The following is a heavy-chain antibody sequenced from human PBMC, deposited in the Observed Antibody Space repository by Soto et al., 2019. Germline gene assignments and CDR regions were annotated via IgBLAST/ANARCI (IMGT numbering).Heavy chain of an antibody. J-gene: IGHJ5*02. CDR3: ARYLGYCTGGSCYGWFDP. Sequence: QVTLKESGPVLVKPTETLTLTCTVSGFSLSNARMGVSWIRQPPGKALKWLAHIFSNDEKSYSTYLKSRLTISEDTSKSQVDLTMTNMDPVDTARYYCARYLGYCTGGSCYGWFDPWGQGPLVTASS. CDR1: GFSLSNARMG. V-gene: IGHV2-26*01. D-gene: IGHD2-15*01. CDR2: IFSNDEK.